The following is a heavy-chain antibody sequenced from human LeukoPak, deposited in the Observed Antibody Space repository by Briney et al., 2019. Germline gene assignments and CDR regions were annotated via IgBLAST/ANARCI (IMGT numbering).Heavy chain of an antibody. CDR3: GSGNYCSSTSCYYDY. CDR1: GFTFSSYG. J-gene: IGHJ4*02. D-gene: IGHD2-2*01. V-gene: IGHV3-30*02. CDR2: IRYDGSNK. Sequence: GGSLRLSCAASGFTFSSYGMHWVRQAPGKGLEWVAFIRYDGSNKYYADSVKGRFTISRDNSKNTLYLQMNSLRAEDTAVYYCGSGNYCSSTSCYYDYWGQGTLVTVSS.